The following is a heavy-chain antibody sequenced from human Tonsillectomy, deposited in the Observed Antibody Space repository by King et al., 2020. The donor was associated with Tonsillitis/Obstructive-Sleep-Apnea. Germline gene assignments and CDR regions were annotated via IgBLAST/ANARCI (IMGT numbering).Heavy chain of an antibody. Sequence: VQLVESGGGLVKPGGSLRLSCAASGFIFSPYSMNWVRQAPGKGLEWVSFISSSSSYIYYADSVKGRFTISRDNAKNSLYLQMNSLTAEDTAVYFCARDRSRLQPFYFDFWGQGTLITVSS. CDR3: ARDRSRLQPFYFDF. D-gene: IGHD4-11*01. CDR1: GFIFSPYS. CDR2: ISSSSSYI. V-gene: IGHV3-21*01. J-gene: IGHJ4*02.